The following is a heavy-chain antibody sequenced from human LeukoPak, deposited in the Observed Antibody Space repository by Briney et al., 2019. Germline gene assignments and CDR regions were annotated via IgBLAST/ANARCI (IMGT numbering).Heavy chain of an antibody. CDR3: ARGLYGGGAYYYYYMDV. Sequence: PSQTLSLTCTVSGGTISSGDYYWSWIRQPPGKGLEWIGNIYYSGSTYYNPSLKSRVTISVDTSKNQFSLKLSSVTAADTAVYYCARGLYGGGAYYYYYMDVWGKGTTVTVSS. V-gene: IGHV4-30-4*08. CDR2: IYYSGST. CDR1: GGTISSGDYY. D-gene: IGHD4-23*01. J-gene: IGHJ6*03.